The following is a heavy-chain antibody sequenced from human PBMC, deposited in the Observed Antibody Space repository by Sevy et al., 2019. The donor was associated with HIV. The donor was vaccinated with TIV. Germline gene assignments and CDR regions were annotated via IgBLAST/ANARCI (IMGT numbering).Heavy chain of an antibody. D-gene: IGHD5-18*01. CDR3: ARGLYSYGYNY. V-gene: IGHV3-53*01. CDR1: GFTVSSNY. Sequence: GGSLRLSCEASGFTVSSNYMSWVRQAPGKGLEWVSVIYSGGSTYYADSVKGRFTISRDNSKNTLYLQMNSLRAEDTAVYYCARGLYSYGYNYWGQGTLVTVSS. J-gene: IGHJ4*02. CDR2: IYSGGST.